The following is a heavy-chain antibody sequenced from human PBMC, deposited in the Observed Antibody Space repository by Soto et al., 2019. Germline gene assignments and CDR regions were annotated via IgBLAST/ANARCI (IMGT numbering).Heavy chain of an antibody. J-gene: IGHJ4*02. CDR3: TSSYSTSSSPDY. V-gene: IGHV4-59*01. Sequence: SETLSLTCSVSGGSMRNYYWSWIRQPPGRGLEWIGYVYHSGSTNYNPSLKSRVSMSVDVSRNHFSLTLHSVTAADTAVYFCTSSYSTSSSPDYWGQGTLVTVSS. D-gene: IGHD6-6*01. CDR1: GGSMRNYY. CDR2: VYHSGST.